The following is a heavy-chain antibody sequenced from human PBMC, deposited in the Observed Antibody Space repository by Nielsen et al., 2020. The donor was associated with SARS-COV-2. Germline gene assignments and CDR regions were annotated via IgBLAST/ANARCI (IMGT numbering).Heavy chain of an antibody. CDR3: ARGGRAPV. CDR2: ISGTTGSRSQT. Sequence: GESLKISCAASGFTFSTYAMAWIRQTPEKGLEWISRISGTTGSRSQTDYADSVRGRFTISRDNARNSLFLQMNSLRVEDTAVYYCARGGRAPVWGQGILVTVSS. V-gene: IGHV3-11*05. D-gene: IGHD5-12*01. J-gene: IGHJ4*02. CDR1: GFTFSTYA.